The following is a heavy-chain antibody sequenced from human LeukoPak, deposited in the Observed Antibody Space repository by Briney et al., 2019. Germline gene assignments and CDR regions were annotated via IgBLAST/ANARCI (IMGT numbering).Heavy chain of an antibody. CDR3: ASGPFGSKTIFGVVNGYYYYYMDV. V-gene: IGHV1-18*01. Sequence: ASVKVSCEASGYTFTSYGISWVRQAPGQGLEWMGWISAYNGNTNYAQKLQGRVTMTTDTSTSTAYMELRSLRSDDTAVYYCASGPFGSKTIFGVVNGYYYYYMDVWGKGTTVTVSS. D-gene: IGHD3-3*01. J-gene: IGHJ6*03. CDR2: ISAYNGNT. CDR1: GYTFTSYG.